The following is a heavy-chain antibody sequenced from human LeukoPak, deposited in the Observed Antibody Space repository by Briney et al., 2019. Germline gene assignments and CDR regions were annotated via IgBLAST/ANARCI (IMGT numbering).Heavy chain of an antibody. CDR1: GFTLSSYA. J-gene: IGHJ4*02. CDR2: ISDTGNT. V-gene: IGHV3-23*01. CDR3: ARGHSNYGDYFDY. Sequence: QSGGSLRLSCAASGFTLSSYAMSWVRQAPGKGLEWVSAISDTGNTYHADSVKGRFTISRDHSKNTLYVQMNSLRAEDTAVYYCARGHSNYGDYFDYWGQGTLVTVSS. D-gene: IGHD4-11*01.